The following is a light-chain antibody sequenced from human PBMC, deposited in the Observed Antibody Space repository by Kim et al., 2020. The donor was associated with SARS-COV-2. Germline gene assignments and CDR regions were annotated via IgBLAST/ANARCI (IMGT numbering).Light chain of an antibody. CDR2: RNN. J-gene: IGLJ3*02. V-gene: IGLV10-54*02. CDR3: SALDSSLSAWV. CDR1: SNIVGNQG. Sequence: QAGLTQPPSVSKGLRQTATLTCTGNSNIVGNQGAAWLQQHQGHPPKLLSYRNNNRPSGISERFSASRSGNTASLTITGLQPEDEAYYYCSALDSSLSAWVFGGGTQLTVL.